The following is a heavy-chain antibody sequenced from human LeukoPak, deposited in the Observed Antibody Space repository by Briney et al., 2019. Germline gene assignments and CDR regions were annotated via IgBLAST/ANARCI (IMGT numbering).Heavy chain of an antibody. CDR1: GFTFSSYS. Sequence: GGSLRLSCAASGFTFSSYSMNWVHQAPGKGLEWVSSMSSTGSYISYADSVKGRFTISRDNAKNSLYLQMNSLRVEDTAVYYCASVGGSRWYGFSDYWGPGTLVTVSS. CDR3: ASVGGSRWYGFSDY. J-gene: IGHJ4*02. CDR2: MSSTGSYI. D-gene: IGHD6-13*01. V-gene: IGHV3-21*01.